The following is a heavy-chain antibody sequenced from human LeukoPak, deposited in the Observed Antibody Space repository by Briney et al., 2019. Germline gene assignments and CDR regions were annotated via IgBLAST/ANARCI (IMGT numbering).Heavy chain of an antibody. Sequence: GGSLRLSCAASGFTFSNYAMSWVRQPPGKGLEWVSGISGSGGSTYHADSVKGRFTISRDNAQKSLYLQMNSLRAEDTAVYFCARSVEASFDAWGQGTMVTVSS. D-gene: IGHD1-1*01. CDR2: ISGSGGST. J-gene: IGHJ3*01. CDR1: GFTFSNYA. V-gene: IGHV3-23*01. CDR3: ARSVEASFDA.